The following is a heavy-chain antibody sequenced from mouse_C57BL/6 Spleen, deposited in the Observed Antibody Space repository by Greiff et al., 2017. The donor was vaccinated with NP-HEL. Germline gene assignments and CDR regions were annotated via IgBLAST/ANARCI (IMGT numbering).Heavy chain of an antibody. CDR3: AKKFITDYYAMDY. CDR2: IWRGGST. CDR1: GFSLTSYG. J-gene: IGHJ4*01. V-gene: IGHV2-5*01. Sequence: QVQLQQSGPGLVQPSQSLSITCTVSGFSLTSYGVHWVRQSPGKGLEWLGVIWRGGSTDYNAAFMSRLSITKDNSKSQVFFKMNSLQADDTAIYYCAKKFITDYYAMDYWGQRTSVTVSS. D-gene: IGHD1-1*01.